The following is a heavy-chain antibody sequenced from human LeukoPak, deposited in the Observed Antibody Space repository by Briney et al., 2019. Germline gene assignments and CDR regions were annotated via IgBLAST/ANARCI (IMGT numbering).Heavy chain of an antibody. V-gene: IGHV4-31*03. CDR1: GGSISSGAYY. CDR3: ARDSYLRGYSYGPWAFDI. CDR2: IYHSGST. D-gene: IGHD5-18*01. J-gene: IGHJ3*02. Sequence: SQTLSLTCTVSGGSISSGAYYWSWIRQHPGKGLEWIGYIYHSGSTYYNPPLKSRLTISVEMSKNQLSLKLSSVTAADTAVYYCARDSYLRGYSYGPWAFDIWGQGTMVTVSS.